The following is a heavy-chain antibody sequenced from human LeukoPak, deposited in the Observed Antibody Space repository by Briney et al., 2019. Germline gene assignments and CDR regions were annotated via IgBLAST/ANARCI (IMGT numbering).Heavy chain of an antibody. D-gene: IGHD3-10*01. CDR2: IYSGGST. CDR3: ARAGSRARDYFDY. J-gene: IGHJ4*02. V-gene: IGHV3-53*01. CDR1: GFTVSSNY. Sequence: PGGSLRLSCAASGFTVSSNYMSCVRQAPGKGLEWVSVIYSGGSTYYADSVKGRFTISRDNSKNTLYLQMNSLRAEDTAVYYCARAGSRARDYFDYWGQGTLVTVCS.